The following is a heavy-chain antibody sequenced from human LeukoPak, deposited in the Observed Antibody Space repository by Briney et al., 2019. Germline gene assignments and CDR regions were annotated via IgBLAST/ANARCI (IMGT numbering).Heavy chain of an antibody. CDR1: GDSFSSVTDY. D-gene: IGHD4-11*01. Sequence: SETLSLTCTVSGDSFSSVTDYWAWIRQPPGKGLEWIASGDYSGGTYYNPSLESRVAISADMSKNQFSLKLTSVTGADTAVYYCAMPLLTTRLDYWGQGTPVTVSS. CDR3: AMPLLTTRLDY. J-gene: IGHJ4*02. V-gene: IGHV4-39*07. CDR2: GDYSGGT.